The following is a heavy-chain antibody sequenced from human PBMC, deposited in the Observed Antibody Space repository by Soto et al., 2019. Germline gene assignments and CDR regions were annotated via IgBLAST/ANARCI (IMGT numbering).Heavy chain of an antibody. V-gene: IGHV1-3*01. D-gene: IGHD1-20*01. CDR3: ARGEYNWNQKHNDYGMAV. Sequence: ASVKVSCKASGYTFTSYAMHRVRQAPGQRLEWMGWINAGNGNTKYSQKFQGRVTITRDTSASTAYMELSSLRSEDTAVYYCARGEYNWNQKHNDYGMAVCGQGTTVTVSS. CDR1: GYTFTSYA. J-gene: IGHJ6*02. CDR2: INAGNGNT.